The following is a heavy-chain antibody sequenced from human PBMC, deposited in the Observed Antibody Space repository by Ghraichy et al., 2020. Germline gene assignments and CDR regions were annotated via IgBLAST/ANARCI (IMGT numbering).Heavy chain of an antibody. V-gene: IGHV3-53*01. CDR3: ARDPLSYGMDV. CDR1: GFTVSSNY. CDR2: IYSSGST. J-gene: IGHJ6*02. Sequence: GESMNISCAASGFTVSSNYMRWVRQAPGKGLECVSVIYSSGSTYYADSVKGRFTISRDNSKNTLYLQMNSLRAEDTAVYYCARDPLSYGMDVWGQGTTVTVSS.